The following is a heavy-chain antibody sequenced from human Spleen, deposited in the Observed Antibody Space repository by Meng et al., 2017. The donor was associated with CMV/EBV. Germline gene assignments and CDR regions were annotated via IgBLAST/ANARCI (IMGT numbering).Heavy chain of an antibody. D-gene: IGHD2-2*01. Sequence: GESLKISCAASGFTFSSYTMNWVRQAPGKGLEWVTIISYDGTTQYYADSVKGRFTISRDNSKNTVYLQMNSLRAEDTAVYYCARGGCSTTCFSYWGQGTLVTVSS. CDR1: GFTFSSYT. V-gene: IGHV3-30-3*01. CDR3: ARGGCSTTCFSY. J-gene: IGHJ4*02. CDR2: ISYDGTTQ.